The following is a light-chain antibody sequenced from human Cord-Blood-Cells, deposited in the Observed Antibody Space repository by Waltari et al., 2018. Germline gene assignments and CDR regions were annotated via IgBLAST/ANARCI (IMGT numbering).Light chain of an antibody. CDR1: QRVSSY. V-gene: IGKV3-11*01. Sequence: EIVLTQSPATLSLSPGERATLSCRASQRVSSYLAWYQQKPGQAPRLLIYDASNRATGIPARFSGSGSGTDFTLTISSLEPEDFAVYYCQQLNSYPYTFGQGTKLEIK. CDR2: DAS. CDR3: QQLNSYPYT. J-gene: IGKJ2*01.